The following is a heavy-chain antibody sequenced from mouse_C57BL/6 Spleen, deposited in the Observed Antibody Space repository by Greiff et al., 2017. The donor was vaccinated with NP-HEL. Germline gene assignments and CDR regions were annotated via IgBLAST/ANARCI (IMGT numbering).Heavy chain of an antibody. J-gene: IGHJ4*01. CDR1: GYTFTDYE. V-gene: IGHV1-15*01. CDR2: IDPERGGT. CDR3: TRGETGTFAMYY. Sequence: VQLQQSGAELVRPGASVTLSCKASGYTFTDYEMHWVKQTPVHGLEWIGAIDPERGGTDYNQKFKGKAILTADKSSSTAYMELRSLTSDDSAFYYCTRGETGTFAMYYWGQGTSVTVSS. D-gene: IGHD4-1*01.